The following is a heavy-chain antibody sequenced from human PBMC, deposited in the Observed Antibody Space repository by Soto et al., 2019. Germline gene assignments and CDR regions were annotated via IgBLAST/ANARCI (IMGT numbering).Heavy chain of an antibody. J-gene: IGHJ5*01. CDR3: AKEGAGYYDSSPYDS. CDR1: EFPFSGYP. Sequence: EVQLLESGGGLVQPGGSLNLSCAPSEFPFSGYPMSWVRGPPGKGREWVPRFSGGGESTHYADSVKGRSTISRDNSKNTLYLQMNSLRAEDTAVYYCAKEGAGYYDSSPYDSWGQGTLVTVSS. CDR2: FSGGGEST. V-gene: IGHV3-23*01. D-gene: IGHD3-22*01.